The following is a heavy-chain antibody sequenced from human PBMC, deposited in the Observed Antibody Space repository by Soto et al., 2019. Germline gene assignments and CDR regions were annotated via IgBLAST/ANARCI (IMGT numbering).Heavy chain of an antibody. CDR3: ARDGAVADNINFDN. J-gene: IGHJ4*01. D-gene: IGHD6-19*01. CDR1: GYTFTSYA. CDR2: INAGNGNT. V-gene: IGHV1-3*01. Sequence: QVQLVQSGAEVKKPGASVKVSCKASGYTFTSYAMHWVRQAPGQRLEWMGWINAGNGNTKYSPKFQGRVTITRDTSASTAYMELSSLRSEDTAVYYCARDGAVADNINFDNWGHGTLVAVSS.